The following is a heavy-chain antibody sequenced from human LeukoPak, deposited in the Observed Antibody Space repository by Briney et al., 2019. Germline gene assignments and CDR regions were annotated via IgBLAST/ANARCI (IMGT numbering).Heavy chain of an antibody. V-gene: IGHV4-34*01. J-gene: IGHJ4*02. CDR3: ARVSRGSYFFFDY. CDR1: GGSFGGYY. Sequence: PSETLSLTCAVYGGSFGGYYWSWIRQPPGKGLEWIGEINHSGSTNYNPSLKSRVTISVDTSKNQFSLKLSSVTAADTAVYYCARVSRGSYFFFDYWGQGTLVTVSS. D-gene: IGHD1-26*01. CDR2: INHSGST.